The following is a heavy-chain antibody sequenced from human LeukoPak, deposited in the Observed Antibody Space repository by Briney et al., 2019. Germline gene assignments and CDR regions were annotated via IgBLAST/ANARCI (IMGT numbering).Heavy chain of an antibody. CDR1: GGTFSSYA. Sequence: ASVKVSCKASGGTFSSYAISWVRQAPGQGLEWMGGIIPIFGTANYAQKFQGRVTITTDESTSTAYMELSSLRSEDTAVYYCARDQHEIVVVPAAVDFDYWGQGTLVTVSS. V-gene: IGHV1-69*05. CDR2: IIPIFGTA. D-gene: IGHD2-2*01. CDR3: ARDQHEIVVVPAAVDFDY. J-gene: IGHJ4*02.